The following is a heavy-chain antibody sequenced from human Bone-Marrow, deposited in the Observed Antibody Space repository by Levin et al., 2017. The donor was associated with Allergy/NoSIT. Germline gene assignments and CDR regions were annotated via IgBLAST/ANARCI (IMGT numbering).Heavy chain of an antibody. CDR3: ARRGMVPGTLDY. V-gene: IGHV3-74*01. CDR2: IKSDESTT. J-gene: IGHJ4*02. Sequence: GESLKISCAASGFPFSSYWMDWVRQAPGKGLVWLSRIKSDESTTTYADAVKGRVIISRDNAKNTLYLQMNSLRAEDMAVYYCARRGMVPGTLDYWGQGTLVTVSS. CDR1: GFPFSSYW. D-gene: IGHD6-19*01.